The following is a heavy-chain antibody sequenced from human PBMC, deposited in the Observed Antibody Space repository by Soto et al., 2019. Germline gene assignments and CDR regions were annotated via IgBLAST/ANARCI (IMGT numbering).Heavy chain of an antibody. CDR1: GDSVSSNSAA. D-gene: IGHD2-2*02. Sequence: SQTLSLTCAISGDSVSSNSAAWNWIRQSPSRGLEWLGRTYYRSKWYNDYAVSVKSRITINPDTSKNQFSLQLNSVTPEDTAVYYCARGYCSSTSCYSYYYYGMEVWGQATSVTVSS. J-gene: IGHJ6*02. CDR3: ARGYCSSTSCYSYYYYGMEV. CDR2: TYYRSKWYN. V-gene: IGHV6-1*01.